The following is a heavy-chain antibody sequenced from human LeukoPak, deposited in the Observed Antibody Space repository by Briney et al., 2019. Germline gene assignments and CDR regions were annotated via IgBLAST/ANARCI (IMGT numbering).Heavy chain of an antibody. J-gene: IGHJ3*02. CDR2: IIPIFGTS. CDR1: GGTFSSYG. Sequence: SVKVSCKASGGTFSSYGISWVRQAPGQGLEWMGGIIPIFGTSNNAQKFQGRVTISVDESTSTAYMELSRLRSDDTAVYYCARDPYGDDAFDIWGQGTMVTVSS. D-gene: IGHD3-10*01. CDR3: ARDPYGDDAFDI. V-gene: IGHV1-69*13.